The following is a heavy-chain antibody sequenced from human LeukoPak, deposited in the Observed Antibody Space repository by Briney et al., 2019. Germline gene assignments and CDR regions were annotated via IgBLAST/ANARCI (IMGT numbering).Heavy chain of an antibody. Sequence: GGSLRLSCAGSGFTIGSYWMSWVRQAPGKGLEWVANIRQDGSEKYYVDSVKGRLTISRDNAKNSLYLQMNSLRAEDTGIYFFAGAGDLGDDAFDLWGQGTMVTVSS. CDR2: IRQDGSEK. CDR1: GFTIGSYW. D-gene: IGHD3-10*01. CDR3: AGAGDLGDDAFDL. V-gene: IGHV3-7*01. J-gene: IGHJ3*01.